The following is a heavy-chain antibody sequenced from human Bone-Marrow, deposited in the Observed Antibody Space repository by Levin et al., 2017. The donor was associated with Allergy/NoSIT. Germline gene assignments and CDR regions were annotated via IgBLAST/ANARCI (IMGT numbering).Heavy chain of an antibody. D-gene: IGHD6-19*01. Sequence: PGGSLRLSCAASGFTFHDYAMHWVRQAPGKGLEWVSGINWNSGSIDYVDSVKGRFTISRDNAKNSLYLQMNSLRPEDTALYYCAKAGYSSGWTMYYFDSWGQGTPVTVSS. CDR3: AKAGYSSGWTMYYFDS. CDR1: GFTFHDYA. CDR2: INWNSGSI. J-gene: IGHJ4*02. V-gene: IGHV3-9*01.